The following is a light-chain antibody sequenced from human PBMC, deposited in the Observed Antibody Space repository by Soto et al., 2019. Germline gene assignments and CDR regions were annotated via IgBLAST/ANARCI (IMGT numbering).Light chain of an antibody. J-gene: IGKJ1*01. CDR2: GAS. V-gene: IGKV3D-15*03. Sequence: EIVMTQSPVTLSVSPGERATLSCRASQSVSSNLAWYQQKPGQAPRLLIYGASSRATGIPARFSGSGSGTEFTLTIIILHSEDSAVYHCQQYNNWPPSTFGQGTKVEMK. CDR3: QQYNNWPPST. CDR1: QSVSSN.